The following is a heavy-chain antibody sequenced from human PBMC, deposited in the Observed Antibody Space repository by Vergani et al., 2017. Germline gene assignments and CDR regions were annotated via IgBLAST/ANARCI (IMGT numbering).Heavy chain of an antibody. CDR2: IYPGDSAT. Sequence: EVQLVQSGAEVKKPGESLKISCKGSGYSFTSYWIGWVRQMPGKGLGWMGIIYPGDSATRYSPSFQGQVTISADKSISTAYLRWSSLKASDTAMYYCARHIGLWPLLSGFDYGGQGTLVTVCS. CDR1: GYSFTSYW. CDR3: ARHIGLWPLLSGFDY. J-gene: IGHJ4*02. V-gene: IGHV5-51*01. D-gene: IGHD2-21*02.